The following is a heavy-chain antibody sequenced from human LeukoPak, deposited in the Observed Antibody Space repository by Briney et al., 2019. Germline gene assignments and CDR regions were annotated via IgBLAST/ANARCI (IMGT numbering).Heavy chain of an antibody. CDR1: GGTFSSYA. CDR2: IIPILGIA. J-gene: IGHJ4*02. CDR3: ARVFTYGSGSYSRGALDY. V-gene: IGHV1-69*04. D-gene: IGHD3-10*01. Sequence: GASVKVSCKASGGTFSSYAISWVRQAPGQGLGWMGRIIPILGIANYAQKFQGRVTITADKSTSTAYMELSSLRSEDTAVYYCARVFTYGSGSYSRGALDYWGQGTLVTVSS.